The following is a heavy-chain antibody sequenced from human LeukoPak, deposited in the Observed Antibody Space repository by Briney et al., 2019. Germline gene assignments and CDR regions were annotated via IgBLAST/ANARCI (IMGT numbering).Heavy chain of an antibody. D-gene: IGHD3-10*01. Sequence: ASVKVSCKASGYTFTGYYMHWVRQAPGQGLEWMGWMNPNSGNTGYAQKFQGGVTMTRNTSISTAYMELSSLRSEDTAVYYCARDDHYLRGFDIWGQGTMVTVSS. J-gene: IGHJ3*02. CDR3: ARDDHYLRGFDI. CDR2: MNPNSGNT. CDR1: GYTFTGYY. V-gene: IGHV1-8*02.